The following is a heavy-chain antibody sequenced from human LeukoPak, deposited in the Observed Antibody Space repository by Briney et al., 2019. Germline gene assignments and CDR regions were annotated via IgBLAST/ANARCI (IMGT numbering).Heavy chain of an antibody. CDR1: GFTVGSNY. J-gene: IGHJ4*02. D-gene: IGHD3-3*01. CDR2: IYSGGST. CDR3: ASQNYDSWSGFDY. V-gene: IGHV3-66*04. Sequence: GGSLRLSCAASGFTVGSNYMSWVRQAPGKGLEWVSVIYSGGSTYYADSVKGRFTISRDNSKNTLYLQMNSLRAEDTAVYYCASQNYDSWSGFDYWGQGTLVTVSS.